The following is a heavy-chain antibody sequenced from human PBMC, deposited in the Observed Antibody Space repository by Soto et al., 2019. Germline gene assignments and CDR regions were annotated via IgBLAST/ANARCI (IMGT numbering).Heavy chain of an antibody. CDR1: GFTFSNYA. CDR2: ISGGGGIT. J-gene: IGHJ4*02. D-gene: IGHD3-22*01. Sequence: GGSLRLSCAASGFTFSNYAMSWVRRAPGKGLECVSVISGGGGITYHADSVKGRFTISRDNSKNTLYLQMNSLRAEDTAVYYCAKDLGDSSPVGFDYWGQGTLVTVSS. CDR3: AKDLGDSSPVGFDY. V-gene: IGHV3-23*01.